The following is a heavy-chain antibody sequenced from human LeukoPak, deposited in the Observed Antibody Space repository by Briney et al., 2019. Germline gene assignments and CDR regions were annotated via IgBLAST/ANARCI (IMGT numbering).Heavy chain of an antibody. CDR2: INPNSGGT. CDR3: ARSLYYYGMDV. Sequence: ASVKVSCKASGYTFTGYYMHWVRQAPGQGLEWMGWINPNSGGTNYAQKFQGRVTMTRDTSISTAYMELSSLRSEDTALYYCARSLYYYGMDVWGQGTTVSVFS. V-gene: IGHV1-2*02. CDR1: GYTFTGYY. J-gene: IGHJ6*02.